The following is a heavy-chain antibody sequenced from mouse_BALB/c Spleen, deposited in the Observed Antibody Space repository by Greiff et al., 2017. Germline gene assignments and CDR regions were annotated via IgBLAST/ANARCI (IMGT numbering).Heavy chain of an antibody. Sequence: EVMLVESGGGLVKPGGSLKLSCAASGFTFSSYAMSWVRQTPEKRLEWVASISSGGSTYYPDSVKGRFTISRDNARNILYLQMSSLRSEDTAMYYCARGITNFDYWGQGTTLTVSS. CDR1: GFTFSSYA. CDR2: ISSGGST. V-gene: IGHV5-6-5*01. J-gene: IGHJ2*01. CDR3: ARGITNFDY. D-gene: IGHD2-4*01.